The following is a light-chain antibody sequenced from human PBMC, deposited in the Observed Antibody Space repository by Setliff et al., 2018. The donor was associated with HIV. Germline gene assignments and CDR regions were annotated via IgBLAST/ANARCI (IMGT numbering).Light chain of an antibody. CDR1: SSDVGSYNF. Sequence: QSVLTQPASVSGSPGQSITISCTGTSSDVGSYNFVSWYQQHPGKAPQLMIYDVRQRPSGVSHRFSGSKSGNTASLTISGLQPEDEADYYCCSYTSSLTYVFGMGTKV. CDR2: DVR. CDR3: CSYTSSLTYV. J-gene: IGLJ1*01. V-gene: IGLV2-14*03.